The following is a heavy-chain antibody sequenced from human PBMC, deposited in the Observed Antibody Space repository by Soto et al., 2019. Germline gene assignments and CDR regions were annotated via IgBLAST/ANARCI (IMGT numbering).Heavy chain of an antibody. CDR3: ARATRSGDYIPTYYFDS. Sequence: GGSLRLSCAAAGFTFSYYEMNWVRQAPGKGLEWISYISSSGSTTYYADSVKGRSTISRVNAQNSLFLQMSSLRAEDTAVYYCARATRSGDYIPTYYFDSWGQGTLVTVSS. V-gene: IGHV3-48*03. CDR1: GFTFSYYE. J-gene: IGHJ4*02. CDR2: ISSSGSTT. D-gene: IGHD4-17*01.